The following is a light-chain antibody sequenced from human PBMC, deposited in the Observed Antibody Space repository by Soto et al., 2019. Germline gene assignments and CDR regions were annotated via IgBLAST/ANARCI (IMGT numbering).Light chain of an antibody. J-gene: IGKJ5*01. CDR3: QQYSSGSMS. V-gene: IGKV1-5*03. Sequence: DIQMTQSPSTLSASVGDRVTITCRASQNINSWLAWYQQKPGKAPRLLIYEASSLEKGVPARFGGSGSGTEFTLTISSLQPDDFATYFCQQYSSGSMSFGQGTRLEIK. CDR1: QNINSW. CDR2: EAS.